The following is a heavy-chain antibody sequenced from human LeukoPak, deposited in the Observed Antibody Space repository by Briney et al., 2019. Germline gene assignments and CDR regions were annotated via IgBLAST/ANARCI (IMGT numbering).Heavy chain of an antibody. CDR3: ARDSPGYSGSYFYDAFDM. CDR2: ISSYSGTK. CDR1: GFTSSRNS. Sequence: GGSLRLSCAASGFTSSRNSMNWVRQVPGKGLEWVSYISSYSGTKHYADSVKGRFTISRDNAKNSLYLEMNSLRDEDTAVYYCARDSPGYSGSYFYDAFDMWGQGTMVTVSS. D-gene: IGHD1-26*01. J-gene: IGHJ3*02. V-gene: IGHV3-48*02.